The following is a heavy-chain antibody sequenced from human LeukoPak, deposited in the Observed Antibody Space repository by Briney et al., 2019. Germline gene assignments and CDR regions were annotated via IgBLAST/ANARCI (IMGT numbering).Heavy chain of an antibody. CDR1: GYSFTNYW. J-gene: IGHJ6*03. CDR2: IYPGDSDT. Sequence: GESLKISCKGSGYSFTNYWIGWVRQMPGKGLKWMGIIYPGDSDTRYSPSFQGQVTISADKSISTAYLQWSSLKASDTAMYYCARQIRTPYYYMDVWGKGTTVTISS. D-gene: IGHD3-10*01. CDR3: ARQIRTPYYYMDV. V-gene: IGHV5-51*01.